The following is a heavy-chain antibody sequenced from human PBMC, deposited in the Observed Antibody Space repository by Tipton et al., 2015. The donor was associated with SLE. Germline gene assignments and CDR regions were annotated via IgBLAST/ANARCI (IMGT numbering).Heavy chain of an antibody. D-gene: IGHD3-16*01. J-gene: IGHJ4*02. CDR2: IFYSGSA. CDR1: GGSFSNGDYC. Sequence: TLSLTCTVSGGSFSNGDYCWNWIRQHPGEGLEWIGYIFYSGSAYYNPSLKSRVTMSVDTSKNQFSLKLSSVTAADTAVYYCAKSGVSGGFDYWGQGTLVTVSS. CDR3: AKSGVSGGFDY. V-gene: IGHV4-31*03.